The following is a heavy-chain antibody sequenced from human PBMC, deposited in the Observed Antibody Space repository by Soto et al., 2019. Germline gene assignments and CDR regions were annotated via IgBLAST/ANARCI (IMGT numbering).Heavy chain of an antibody. J-gene: IGHJ4*02. D-gene: IGHD6-13*01. Sequence: SETLSLTCTVSGGSISSYYWSWIRQPPGKGLEWIGYIYYSGSTNYNPSLKSRVTISVDTSKNQFSLKLSSVTAADTAVYYCARASSWYASFDYWGQGTLVTVYS. CDR2: IYYSGST. CDR1: GGSISSYY. V-gene: IGHV4-59*01. CDR3: ARASSWYASFDY.